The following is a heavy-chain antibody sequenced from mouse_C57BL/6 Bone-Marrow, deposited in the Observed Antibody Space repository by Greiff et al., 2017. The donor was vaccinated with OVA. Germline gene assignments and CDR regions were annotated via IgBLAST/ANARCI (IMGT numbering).Heavy chain of an antibody. Sequence: VQLQQSGPELVKPGDSVKISCKASGYTFTDYYMNWVKQSHGKSLEWIGDINPNNGGTSYNQKFKGKATLTVDKSSSTAYLELRSLTSEDSAVYYCARSIYYYYLAYWGQGTLVTVSA. V-gene: IGHV1-26*01. J-gene: IGHJ3*01. CDR3: ARSIYYYYLAY. CDR1: GYTFTDYY. CDR2: INPNNGGT. D-gene: IGHD2-4*01.